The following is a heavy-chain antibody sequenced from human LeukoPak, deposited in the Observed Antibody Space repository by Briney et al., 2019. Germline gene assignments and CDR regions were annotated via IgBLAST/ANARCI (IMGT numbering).Heavy chain of an antibody. CDR1: GYTFTSYG. J-gene: IGHJ6*02. CDR3: ARDGTNPNSGYSGYEGYYYYGMDV. D-gene: IGHD5-12*01. V-gene: IGHV1-18*01. CDR2: ISAYNGNT. Sequence: GASVKVSCKASGYTFTSYGISWVRQAPGQGLEWMGWISAYNGNTNYAQKLQGRVTMTTDTSTSTAYMELRSLRSDDTAVYYCARDGTNPNSGYSGYEGYYYYGMDVWGQGTTVTVSS.